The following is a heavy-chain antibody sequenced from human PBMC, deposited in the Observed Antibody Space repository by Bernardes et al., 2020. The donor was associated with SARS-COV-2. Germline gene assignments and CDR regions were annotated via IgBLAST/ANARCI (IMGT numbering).Heavy chain of an antibody. CDR3: AGDNWGPDY. Sequence: SETLSLTCAVSGYSISSGYFWCCIRLPPGRTLEWIGSIYRGGQTYYNPSMKRRATISVDMSKNQLSLKLTPVTAAATAVYYCAGDNWGPDYWGQGSLVTVSS. J-gene: IGHJ4*02. V-gene: IGHV4-38-2*02. CDR1: GYSISSGYF. D-gene: IGHD7-27*01. CDR2: IYRGGQT.